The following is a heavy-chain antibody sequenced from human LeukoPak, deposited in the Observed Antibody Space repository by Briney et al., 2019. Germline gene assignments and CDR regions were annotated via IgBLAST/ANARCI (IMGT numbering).Heavy chain of an antibody. Sequence: PGGSLRLSCAASGFTFSSYGMSWVRQAPGKGLEWVSAISGSGGSTYYADSVKGRFTISRDNSRNTLYLQMNSLRAEDTAVYYCAKGKSYYDSSPMGVDWGQGTLVTVSP. CDR3: AKGKSYYDSSPMGVD. CDR1: GFTFSSYG. V-gene: IGHV3-23*01. CDR2: ISGSGGST. D-gene: IGHD3-22*01. J-gene: IGHJ4*02.